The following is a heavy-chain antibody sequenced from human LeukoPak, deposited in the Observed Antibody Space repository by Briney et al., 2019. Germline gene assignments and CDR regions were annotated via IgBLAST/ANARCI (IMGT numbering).Heavy chain of an antibody. D-gene: IGHD3-3*01. CDR3: AKDPTLYDFWSGYYVDY. J-gene: IGHJ4*02. V-gene: IGHV3-23*01. Sequence: GGSLRLSCAASGFTFSSYAMSWVRQAPGKGLEWVSAISGSGGSTYYADSVKGRFTISRDNSKNTLYLQVNSLRAEDTAVYYCAKDPTLYDFWSGYYVDYWGQGTLVTVSS. CDR2: ISGSGGST. CDR1: GFTFSSYA.